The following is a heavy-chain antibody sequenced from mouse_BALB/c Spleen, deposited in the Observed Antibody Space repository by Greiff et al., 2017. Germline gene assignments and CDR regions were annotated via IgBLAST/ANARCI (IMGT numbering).Heavy chain of an antibody. CDR2: ISSGGSYT. V-gene: IGHV5-6-4*01. D-gene: IGHD2-4*01. CDR3: TRDPSDDYDVGYWYFDV. CDR1: GFTFSSYT. J-gene: IGHJ1*01. Sequence: EVKVVESGGGLVKPGGSLKLSCAASGFTFSSYTMSWVRQTPEKRLEWVATISSGGSYTYYPDSVKGRFTISRDNAKNTLYLQMGSLKSEDTAMYYCTRDPSDDYDVGYWYFDVWGAGTTVTVSS.